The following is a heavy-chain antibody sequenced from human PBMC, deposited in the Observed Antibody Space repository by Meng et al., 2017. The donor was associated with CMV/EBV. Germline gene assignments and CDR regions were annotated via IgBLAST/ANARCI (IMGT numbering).Heavy chain of an antibody. D-gene: IGHD3-3*01. CDR1: GGSISSSSYY. CDR2: IYYSGST. J-gene: IGHJ6*02. Sequence: SETLSLTCTVSGGSISSSSYYWGWIRQPPGKGLEWIGSIYYSGSTYCNPSLKSRVTISVDTSKNQFSLKLSSVTAADTAVYYCARDFYDFWSGTYYYYYGMDVWGQGTTVTVSS. CDR3: ARDFYDFWSGTYYYYYGMDV. V-gene: IGHV4-39*07.